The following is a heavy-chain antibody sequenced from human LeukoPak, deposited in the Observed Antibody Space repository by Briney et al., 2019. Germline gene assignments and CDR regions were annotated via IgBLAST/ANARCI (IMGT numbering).Heavy chain of an antibody. D-gene: IGHD5-18*01. CDR2: ISGSGGST. Sequence: GGSLRLSCAASGFTFSSYAMSLVRQAPGKGLEWVSAISGSGGSTYYADSVKGRFTISRDNSKNTLYLQMNSLRAEDTAVYYCAKDRGGYSYGSYFDYWGQGTLVTVSS. CDR3: AKDRGGYSYGSYFDY. CDR1: GFTFSSYA. J-gene: IGHJ4*02. V-gene: IGHV3-23*01.